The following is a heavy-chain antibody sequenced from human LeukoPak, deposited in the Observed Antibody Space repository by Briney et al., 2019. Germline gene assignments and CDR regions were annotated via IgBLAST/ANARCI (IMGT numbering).Heavy chain of an antibody. J-gene: IGHJ4*02. Sequence: SETLSLTCTVSGGSISSSSYYWGWIRQPPGKGLEWIGSIYYSGSTYYNPSLKSRVTISVDTSKNQFSLKLSSVTAADTAVYYCARKRFFPKILFDYWGQGTLVTVSS. CDR2: IYYSGST. CDR3: ARKRFFPKILFDY. V-gene: IGHV4-39*07. CDR1: GGSISSSSYY. D-gene: IGHD2/OR15-2a*01.